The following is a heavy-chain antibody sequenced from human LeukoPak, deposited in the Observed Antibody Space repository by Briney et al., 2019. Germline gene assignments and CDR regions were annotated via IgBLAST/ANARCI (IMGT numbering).Heavy chain of an antibody. CDR3: AKVKQQLSFDP. J-gene: IGHJ5*02. CDR1: GGSFSGYY. V-gene: IGHV4-59*08. D-gene: IGHD6-13*01. Sequence: PSETLSLTCAVYGGSFSGYYWSWIRQPPGKGLEWIGYIYYSGSTNYNPSLKSRVTISVDTSKNQFSLKLSSVTAADTAVYYCAKVKQQLSFDPWGQGTLVTVSS. CDR2: IYYSGST.